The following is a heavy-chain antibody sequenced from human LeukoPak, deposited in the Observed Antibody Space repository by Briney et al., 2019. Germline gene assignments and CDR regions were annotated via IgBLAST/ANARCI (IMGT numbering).Heavy chain of an antibody. CDR3: ARWGSELPDDAFDI. V-gene: IGHV3-7*01. J-gene: IGHJ3*02. CDR1: GFTFSRYW. Sequence: GGSLRLSCAASGFTFSRYWMSWVRQAPGKGLEWVANIRQDGSEKHYLDSVKGRITVSRDNAKNSLYLQMNSLRVEDTAVYFCARWGSELPDDAFDIWGQGTMVTVSS. D-gene: IGHD6-25*01. CDR2: IRQDGSEK.